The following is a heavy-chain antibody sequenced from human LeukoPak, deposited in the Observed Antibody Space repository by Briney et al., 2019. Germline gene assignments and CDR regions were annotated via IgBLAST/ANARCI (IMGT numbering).Heavy chain of an antibody. D-gene: IGHD3-9*01. J-gene: IGHJ4*02. CDR3: ARQATYYDILTASGYFDY. V-gene: IGHV5-51*01. CDR1: GYSFTSYW. CDR2: IYPGDSDT. Sequence: GESLKIPCKGSGYSFTSYWISWVRQMPGKGLEWMGIIYPGDSDTRYSPSFQGQVTISADKSISTAYLQWSSLKASDTAMYYCARQATYYDILTASGYFDYWGQGTLVTVSS.